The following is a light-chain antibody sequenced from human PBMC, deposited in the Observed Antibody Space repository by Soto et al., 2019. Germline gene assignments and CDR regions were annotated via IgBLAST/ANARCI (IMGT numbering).Light chain of an antibody. CDR1: QDISIY. CDR3: QQSNVVPPT. V-gene: IGKV1-33*01. J-gene: IGKJ2*01. Sequence: DIQMTQSPSSLSASVGDRVTITCRASQDISIYLNWFQQKPGKAPKLLIYDASNLEKGFPSRFTGSGSGTDFTLTINSLQHDAIATYYCQQSNVVPPTFGQGTRLEI. CDR2: DAS.